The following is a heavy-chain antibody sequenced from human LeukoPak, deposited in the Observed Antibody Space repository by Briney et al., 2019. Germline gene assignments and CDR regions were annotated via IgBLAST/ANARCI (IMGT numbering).Heavy chain of an antibody. J-gene: IGHJ4*02. Sequence: GGSLRLSCAASGFTFDDYAMHWVLQPPGKGLEWVSGISWNSGLIIYADSLRGRFTISRDNAKNSLFLQMNSLRTDDTALYYCVKGASLTRIDDWGQGTLVTVSS. CDR2: ISWNSGLI. V-gene: IGHV3-9*01. CDR3: VKGASLTRIDD. CDR1: GFTFDDYA. D-gene: IGHD2-2*01.